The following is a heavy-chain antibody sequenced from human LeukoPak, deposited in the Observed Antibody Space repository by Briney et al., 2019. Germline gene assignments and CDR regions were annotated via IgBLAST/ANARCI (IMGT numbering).Heavy chain of an antibody. Sequence: GASVKVSCKASGYTFTSYDINWVRQATGQGLEWMGWMNPNSGNTGYAQKFQGRVTITRNTSISTAYMELSSLRSEDTAVYYCASSSDFWSGSYAFDIWGQGTMVTVSS. D-gene: IGHD3-3*01. CDR3: ASSSDFWSGSYAFDI. CDR2: MNPNSGNT. CDR1: GYTFTSYD. J-gene: IGHJ3*02. V-gene: IGHV1-8*03.